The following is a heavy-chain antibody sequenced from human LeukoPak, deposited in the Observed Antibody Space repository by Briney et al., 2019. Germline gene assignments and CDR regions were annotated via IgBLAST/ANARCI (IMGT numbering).Heavy chain of an antibody. V-gene: IGHV1-46*01. J-gene: IGHJ2*01. CDR1: GYTFTRYY. Sequence: ASVKVSCKASGYTFTRYYMHWVRQAPGQGLEWMGIINPSGGSTSYAQKFQGRVTMTRDMSTSTVYMELSSLRSEDTAVYYCARESAHFIVGASTPSFDLWGRGTLVTVSS. CDR3: ARESAHFIVGASTPSFDL. CDR2: INPSGGST. D-gene: IGHD1-26*01.